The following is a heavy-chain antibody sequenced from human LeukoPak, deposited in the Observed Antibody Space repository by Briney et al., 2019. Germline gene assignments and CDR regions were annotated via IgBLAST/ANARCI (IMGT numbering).Heavy chain of an antibody. V-gene: IGHV3-7*01. J-gene: IGHJ4*02. CDR1: GFTFSSYW. CDR3: ARSGLRTWFGELLPVDY. D-gene: IGHD3-10*01. Sequence: GGSLRLSCAASGFTFSSYWMSWVRQAPGKGPEGVANIKQDGSEKYYVDSVKGRFTISRDNAKNSLYLQMNSLRAEDTAVYYCARSGLRTWFGELLPVDYWGQGTLVTVSS. CDR2: IKQDGSEK.